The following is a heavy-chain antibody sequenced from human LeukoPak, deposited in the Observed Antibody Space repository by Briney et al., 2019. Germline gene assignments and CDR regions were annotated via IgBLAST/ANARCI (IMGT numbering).Heavy chain of an antibody. CDR1: GGTFSSYA. CDR2: IIPILGIA. Sequence: ASVKVSCKASGGTFSSYAISWVRQAPGQGLEWMGRIIPILGIANYAQKFQGRVTITADKSTSTAYMELSSLRSEDTAVYYCARDRVLLCKNNDRGGYYFDYWGQGTLVTVSS. V-gene: IGHV1-69*04. J-gene: IGHJ4*02. CDR3: ARDRVLLCKNNDRGGYYFDY. D-gene: IGHD3-10*01.